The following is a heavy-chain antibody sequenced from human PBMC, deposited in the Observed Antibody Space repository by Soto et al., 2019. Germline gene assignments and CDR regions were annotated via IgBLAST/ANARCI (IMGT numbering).Heavy chain of an antibody. CDR2: IYYSGST. D-gene: IGHD3-22*01. J-gene: IGHJ4*02. CDR1: GGSISRGGYY. Sequence: QVQLQESGPGQVKPSQTLSLTCTVSGGSISRGGYYWSWIRQHPGKGMEWIGYIYYSGSTYYNPSLKSRVTISVDTSTNQFSLKLSSVPAAVTSVYYCARVAGSYYYDSCGSYFDNWGQGTLVTVSS. V-gene: IGHV4-31*03. CDR3: ARVAGSYYYDSCGSYFDN.